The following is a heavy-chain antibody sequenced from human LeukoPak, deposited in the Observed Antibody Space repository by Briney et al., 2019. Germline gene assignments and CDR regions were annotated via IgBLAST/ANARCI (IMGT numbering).Heavy chain of an antibody. D-gene: IGHD3-16*02. Sequence: SVNVSFKSSVGTFSIYAISWVREAPGQALEWMGRIIAIFCTANYAQNFQGTVTITPDDSTRTAYMELSSLRSEDTAVYYCARGTQPSTFGGVIPETQFDYWDQGTLVTVPS. J-gene: IGHJ4*02. CDR3: ARGTQPSTFGGVIPETQFDY. CDR2: IIAIFCTA. V-gene: IGHV1-69*13. CDR1: VGTFSIYA.